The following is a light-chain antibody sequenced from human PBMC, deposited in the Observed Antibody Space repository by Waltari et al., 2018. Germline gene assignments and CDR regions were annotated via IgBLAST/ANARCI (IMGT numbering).Light chain of an antibody. V-gene: IGLV2-14*01. CDR2: EVS. CDR3: SSYTSSSTWV. CDR1: SGDVGGYNY. Sequence: QSALTQPASVSGSPGQSITISCPGTSGDVGGYNYVSWYQQHPGKAPKLMIYEVSNRPSGVSNRFSGSKSGNTASLTISGLQAEDEADYYCSSYTSSSTWVFGGGTKLTVL. J-gene: IGLJ3*02.